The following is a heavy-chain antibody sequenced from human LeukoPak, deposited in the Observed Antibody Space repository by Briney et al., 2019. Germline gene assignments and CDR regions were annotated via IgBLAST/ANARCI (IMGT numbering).Heavy chain of an antibody. CDR1: GGSSSGYY. CDR3: ARVYGGGGTIYDYYYMDV. D-gene: IGHD2-21*01. V-gene: IGHV4-34*01. Sequence: PSETLSLTCAIYGGSSSGYYWSWIRQPPGKGLEWIGEINYSGSTNYDPSLKSRVTISVDTSKNQFSLKLSSVTAADTAVYYCARVYGGGGTIYDYYYMDVWGKRTTVTVSS. J-gene: IGHJ6*03. CDR2: INYSGST.